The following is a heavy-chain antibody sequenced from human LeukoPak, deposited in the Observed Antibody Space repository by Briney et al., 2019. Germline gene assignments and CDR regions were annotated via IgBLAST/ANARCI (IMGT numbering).Heavy chain of an antibody. CDR2: IKSKSAGGTT. CDR3: SGSASFYNPGY. V-gene: IGHV3-15*01. D-gene: IGHD3-10*01. Sequence: PGGALRFSCAASGFTFTNAWMTWVRQAPGKGLEWVGRIKSKSAGGTTDYAAPVKARFTISRDDSKNTLYLQMTSLKTEDTAVYYCSGSASFYNPGYWGQGTLVTVSS. CDR1: GFTFTNAW. J-gene: IGHJ4*02.